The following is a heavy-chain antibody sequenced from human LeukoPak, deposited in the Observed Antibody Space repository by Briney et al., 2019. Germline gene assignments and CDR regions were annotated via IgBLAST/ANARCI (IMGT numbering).Heavy chain of an antibody. J-gene: IGHJ3*02. D-gene: IGHD3-9*01. CDR3: ARDVDQRGAFDN. Sequence: GGSLRLSCAASGFTFSSYSMNWVRQAPGKGLEWVSSIISSSSYKYYAASVKGRFTISRDNAKNSLCLQMDTLRAEYTAVYYCARDVDQRGAFDNWGQGTMVTVSS. CDR2: IISSSSYK. CDR1: GFTFSSYS. V-gene: IGHV3-21*01.